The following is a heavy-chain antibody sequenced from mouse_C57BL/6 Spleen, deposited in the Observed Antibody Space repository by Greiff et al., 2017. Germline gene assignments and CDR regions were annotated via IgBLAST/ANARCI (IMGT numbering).Heavy chain of an antibody. D-gene: IGHD2-4*01. Sequence: QVQLQQPGAELVKPGASVKLSCKASGYTFTSYWMPWVKQRPGRGLEWIGRIDPNSGGTKSNEKFKSKATLTVDKPSSTAYMRLSSLTSEDSAVYYCYSVYYDYDGFDYWGQGTTLTVSS. J-gene: IGHJ2*01. CDR3: YSVYYDYDGFDY. CDR2: IDPNSGGT. CDR1: GYTFTSYW. V-gene: IGHV1-72*01.